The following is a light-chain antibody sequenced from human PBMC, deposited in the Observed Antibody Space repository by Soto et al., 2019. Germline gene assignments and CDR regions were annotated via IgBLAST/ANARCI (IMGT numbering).Light chain of an antibody. J-gene: IGKJ1*01. CDR3: QQYGSSGT. V-gene: IGKV3D-20*01. Sequence: VLTQSPATLSLSPGERANLSCGASQSVSSYLAWYKPKPGLAPSLVIYDSSIRATGIPDRFSGSGSGTDFTLTIRRLEPEDFAMYYCQQYGSSGTFGQGTKVDIK. CDR2: DSS. CDR1: QSVSSY.